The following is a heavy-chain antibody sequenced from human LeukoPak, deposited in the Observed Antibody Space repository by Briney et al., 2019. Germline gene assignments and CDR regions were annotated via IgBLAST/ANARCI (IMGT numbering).Heavy chain of an antibody. J-gene: IGHJ4*02. V-gene: IGHV1-18*01. D-gene: IGHD1-26*01. CDR1: GYTFTSYG. CDR3: ARDRDRSGSQSY. CDR2: ISANNGNTKYNT. Sequence: ASVKVSCKASGYTFTSYGISWVREAPGQGLEWTGWISANNGNTKYNTKYAQNLQGRVTMTTDISTSTAYMELRTLRSDDTAVYYCARDRDRSGSQSYWGQGTLVTVSS.